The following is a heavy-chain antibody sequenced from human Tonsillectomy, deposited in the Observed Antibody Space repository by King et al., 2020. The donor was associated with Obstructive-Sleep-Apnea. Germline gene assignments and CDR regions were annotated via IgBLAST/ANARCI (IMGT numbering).Heavy chain of an antibody. CDR1: GYSISSGYC. D-gene: IGHD6-13*01. V-gene: IGHV4-38-2*02. CDR3: ANIAAAGDYYGMDV. J-gene: IGHJ6*02. CDR2: LCHSGST. Sequence: QLQESGPGLVKPSETLSLTCTVSGYSISSGYCWGWIRQPPGKGLEWIGSLCHSGSTYYNPSLKSRVTISVDTSKNQFSLKLSSVTAADTAVYYCANIAAAGDYYGMDVWGQGTTVTVSS.